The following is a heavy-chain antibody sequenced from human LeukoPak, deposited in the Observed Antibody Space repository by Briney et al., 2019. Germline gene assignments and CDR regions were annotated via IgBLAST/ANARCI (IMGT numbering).Heavy chain of an antibody. Sequence: SETLSLTCAVYGGSFSDYYWSWIRQPPGKGLEWIGEINHSGSTNYNPSLKSRVTMSVDTSKSQFSLKLSSVTAADTAVYYCAGRGYCSGDTCPPGYWGQGTLVTVSS. V-gene: IGHV4-34*01. D-gene: IGHD2-15*01. CDR3: AGRGYCSGDTCPPGY. J-gene: IGHJ4*02. CDR2: INHSGST. CDR1: GGSFSDYY.